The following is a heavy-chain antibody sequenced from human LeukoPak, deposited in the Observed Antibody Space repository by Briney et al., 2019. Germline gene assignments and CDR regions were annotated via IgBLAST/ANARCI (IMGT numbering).Heavy chain of an antibody. V-gene: IGHV4-39*01. CDR3: ARQGCGGDCYPDY. CDR1: GGSISSSSCY. J-gene: IGHJ4*02. CDR2: IYYSGST. D-gene: IGHD2-21*02. Sequence: SETLSLTCTVSGGSISSSSCYWGWIRQPPGKGLEWIGSIYYSGSTYYNPSLKSRVTISVDTSKNQFSLKLSSVTAADTAVYYCARQGCGGDCYPDYWGQGTLVTVSS.